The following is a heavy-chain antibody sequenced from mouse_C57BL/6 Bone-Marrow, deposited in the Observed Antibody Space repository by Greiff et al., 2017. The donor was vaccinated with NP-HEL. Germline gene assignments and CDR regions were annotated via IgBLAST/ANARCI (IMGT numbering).Heavy chain of an antibody. CDR1: GFTFSDYG. CDR2: ISSGSSTI. V-gene: IGHV5-17*01. Sequence: DVHLVESGGGLVKPGGSLKLSCAASGFTFSDYGMHWVRQAPEKGLEWVAYISSGSSTIYYADTVKGRFTISRDNAKNTLFLQMTSLRSEDTAMYYCGSIYFDYWGQGTTLTVSS. J-gene: IGHJ2*01. CDR3: GSIYFDY. D-gene: IGHD1-1*01.